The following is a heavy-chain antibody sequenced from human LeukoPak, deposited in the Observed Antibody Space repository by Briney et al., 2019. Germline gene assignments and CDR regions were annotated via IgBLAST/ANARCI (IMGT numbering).Heavy chain of an antibody. J-gene: IGHJ5*02. CDR1: GGSISSYY. V-gene: IGHV4-4*09. CDR2: IYTSGST. D-gene: IGHD3-22*01. Sequence: SETLSLTCTVSGGSISSYYWSWIRQPPGKGLEWIGYIYTSGSTNYNPSLKSRVTISVDTSKNQFSLKLSSVTAADTAVYYCARPYDSRIDPWGQGILVTVSS. CDR3: ARPYDSRIDP.